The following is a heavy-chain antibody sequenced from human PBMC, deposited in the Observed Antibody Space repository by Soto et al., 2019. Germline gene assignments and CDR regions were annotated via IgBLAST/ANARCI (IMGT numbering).Heavy chain of an antibody. J-gene: IGHJ4*02. CDR3: TRGERGTQDRFDY. D-gene: IGHD1-26*01. Sequence: GGSLRLSCAASGFTFSGSAMHWVRQASGKGLEWVGRIRSKANSYATACGASVKGRFTISRDDSNNTAYLQMNSLKTEDTAVYYCTRGERGTQDRFDYWGQGTLVTVSS. CDR2: IRSKANSYAT. CDR1: GFTFSGSA. V-gene: IGHV3-73*01.